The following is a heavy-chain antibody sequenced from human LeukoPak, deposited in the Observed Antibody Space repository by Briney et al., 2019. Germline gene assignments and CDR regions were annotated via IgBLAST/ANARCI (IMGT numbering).Heavy chain of an antibody. Sequence: GGSLRLSCAASGFTVNTNHMHGVRHVPGKGLEWVSVIYGHGSPYYADSEKRKFTITRDTSKNRLFLQMNSLRPEDTAVYYCATRETGNWYFDLWGRGTLVTVSS. V-gene: IGHV3-66*04. D-gene: IGHD7-27*01. CDR3: ATRETGNWYFDL. CDR1: GFTVNTNH. J-gene: IGHJ2*01. CDR2: IYGHGSP.